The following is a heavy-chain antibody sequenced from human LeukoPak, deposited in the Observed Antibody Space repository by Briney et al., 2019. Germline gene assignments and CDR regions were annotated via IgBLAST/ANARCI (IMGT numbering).Heavy chain of an antibody. CDR3: ARKEGIIDF. J-gene: IGHJ4*02. CDR2: IKQDESEK. CDR1: GFTFSNYW. Sequence: GGSLRLSCAASGFTFSNYWMSWVRQAPGKGLEWVANIKQDESEKYYVDSVKGRFTISRDNAKNSLYLQMNSLRAEDTAVYYCARKEGIIDFWGQGTLVTVSS. V-gene: IGHV3-7*01. D-gene: IGHD5-24*01.